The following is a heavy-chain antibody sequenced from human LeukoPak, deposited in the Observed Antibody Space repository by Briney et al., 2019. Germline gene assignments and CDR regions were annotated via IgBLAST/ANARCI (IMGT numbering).Heavy chain of an antibody. CDR3: ATFPYCSSTSCRMSYFDY. Sequence: ASVKVSCKTSGYRFITFGINWVRQALGQGLEWMGGIIPIFGTANYAQKFQGRVTITTDESTSTAYMELSSLRSEDTAVYYCATFPYCSSTSCRMSYFDYWGQGTLVTVSS. CDR1: GYRFITFG. J-gene: IGHJ4*02. D-gene: IGHD2-2*01. CDR2: IIPIFGTA. V-gene: IGHV1-69*05.